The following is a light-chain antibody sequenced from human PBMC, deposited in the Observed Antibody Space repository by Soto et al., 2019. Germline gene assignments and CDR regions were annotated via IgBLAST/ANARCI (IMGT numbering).Light chain of an antibody. Sequence: EIVMTQSPATRSVSPGERATPSCRASQSVSSNFAWYQQKPGQAPRLLIYGASTRATGIPARFSGSGSGTEFTLTISSLQSEDFAVYYCQQYNNLPPLYTFGQGTKLEIK. J-gene: IGKJ2*01. CDR2: GAS. CDR1: QSVSSN. V-gene: IGKV3-15*01. CDR3: QQYNNLPPLYT.